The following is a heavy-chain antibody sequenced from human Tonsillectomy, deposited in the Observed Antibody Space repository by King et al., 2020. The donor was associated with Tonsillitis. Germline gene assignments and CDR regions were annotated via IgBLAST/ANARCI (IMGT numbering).Heavy chain of an antibody. V-gene: IGHV2-26*01. D-gene: IGHD4-17*01. CDR1: GFSLSNARMG. CDR2: IFSNDEK. J-gene: IGHJ6*02. CDR3: ARVTTVTKSYYYYGMDV. Sequence: TLKESGPVLVKPTETLTLTCTVSGFSLSNARMGVGWILQPPGKALEWLSHIFSNDEKSYSTSLNSRLTISKDTSKSQVVLTMTNMDPVDTATYYCARVTTVTKSYYYYGMDVWGQGTTVTVSS.